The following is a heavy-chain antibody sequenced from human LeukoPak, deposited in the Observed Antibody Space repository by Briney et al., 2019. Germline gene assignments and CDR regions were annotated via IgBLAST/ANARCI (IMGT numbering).Heavy chain of an antibody. Sequence: SETLSLTCTVSGGSISNYHWSWIRQPPGKGLEYIGDSLYSGRTNYNPSLKSRVTISVDMSKIQFSLRLSSVTAADTAMYYCAKYCSGETCLDNWGQGTLVTVSS. CDR1: GGSISNYH. CDR2: SLYSGRT. D-gene: IGHD2-15*01. CDR3: AKYCSGETCLDN. J-gene: IGHJ4*02. V-gene: IGHV4-59*08.